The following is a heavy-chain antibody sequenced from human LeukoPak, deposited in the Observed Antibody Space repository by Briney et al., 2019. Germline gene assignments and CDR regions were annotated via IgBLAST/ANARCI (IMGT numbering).Heavy chain of an antibody. CDR3: AKAQTMLGEISVVVSLAY. CDR2: ISWNSGSI. D-gene: IGHD3-22*01. CDR1: GFTFDDYA. J-gene: IGHJ4*02. Sequence: PGGSLRLSCAASGFTFDDYAMHWVRQAPGKGLEWVSGISWNSGSIGYADSVKGRFTISRDNAKNSLYLQMNSLRAEDTALYYCAKAQTMLGEISVVVSLAYWGQGTLVTVSS. V-gene: IGHV3-9*01.